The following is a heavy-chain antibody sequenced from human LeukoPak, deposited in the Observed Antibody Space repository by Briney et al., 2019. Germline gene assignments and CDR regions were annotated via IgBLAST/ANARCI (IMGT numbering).Heavy chain of an antibody. CDR2: IKQDGSDK. CDR1: GFTVSSNY. CDR3: ARTTILDY. V-gene: IGHV3-7*01. D-gene: IGHD4-17*01. J-gene: IGHJ4*02. Sequence: GGSLRLSCAASGFTVSSNYMTWVRQAPGKGLEWVATIKQDGSDKHYVDSVKGRFIISRDNAKNSLYLQMNSLRAEDTAVYYCARTTILDYWGQGTLVTVSS.